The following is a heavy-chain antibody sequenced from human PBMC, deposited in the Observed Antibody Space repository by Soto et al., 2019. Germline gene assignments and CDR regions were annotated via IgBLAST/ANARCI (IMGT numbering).Heavy chain of an antibody. V-gene: IGHV3-30*18. CDR2: ISYDGSNK. CDR1: GFTFSSYG. J-gene: IGHJ6*02. Sequence: GGSLRLSCAASGFTFSSYGMHWVRQAPGKGLEWVAVISYDGSNKYYADSVKGRFTISRDNSKNTLYLQMNSLRAEDTAVYYCAKDLVVHSRVYGMDVWGQGTTVTVSS. CDR3: AKDLVVHSRVYGMDV. D-gene: IGHD2-2*01.